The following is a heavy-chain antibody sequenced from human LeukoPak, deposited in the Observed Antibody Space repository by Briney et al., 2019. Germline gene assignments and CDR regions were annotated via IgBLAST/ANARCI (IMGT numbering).Heavy chain of an antibody. V-gene: IGHV4-31*03. CDR3: AGRPSGGWFDP. CDR2: IHYSGST. CDR1: GVSISSGDYH. J-gene: IGHJ5*02. Sequence: SETLSLTCTVSGVSISSGDYHWSWIRQHPGEGLEWIGYIHYSGSTYSNPSLKSRAAISVDTSKNQFSLNLSSVTAADTALYYCAGRPSGGWFDPWGQATLVTVSS.